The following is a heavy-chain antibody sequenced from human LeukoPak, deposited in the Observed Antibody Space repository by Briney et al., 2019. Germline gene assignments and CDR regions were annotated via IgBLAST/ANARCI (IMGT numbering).Heavy chain of an antibody. D-gene: IGHD3-22*01. CDR1: GYTFTGYY. J-gene: IGHJ4*02. Sequence: ASVKVSCKASGYTFTGYYMHWVRQAPGQGLEWMGWINPNSGGTNYAQKSQGRVTMTRDTSISTAYMELSRLRSDDTAVYYCARDSSGSRPSFDYWGQGTLVTVSS. CDR2: INPNSGGT. V-gene: IGHV1-2*02. CDR3: ARDSSGSRPSFDY.